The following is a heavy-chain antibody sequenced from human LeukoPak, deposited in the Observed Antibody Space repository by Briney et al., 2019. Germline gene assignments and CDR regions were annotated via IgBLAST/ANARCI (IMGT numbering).Heavy chain of an antibody. CDR2: IYPGDSDT. D-gene: IGHD3-22*01. CDR1: GYSFTSYW. Sequence: GESLQISCQGSGYSFTSYWIGWVRQMPGKGLECMGIIYPGDSDTKYSPSLQGQVTISADKSISNAYLQWSSLKASDTAMYYCARLGSYYDSIDYWGQGTLVTVSS. CDR3: ARLGSYYDSIDY. J-gene: IGHJ4*02. V-gene: IGHV5-51*01.